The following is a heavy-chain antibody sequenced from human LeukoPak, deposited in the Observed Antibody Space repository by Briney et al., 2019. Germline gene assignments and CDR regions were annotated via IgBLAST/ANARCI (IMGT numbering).Heavy chain of an antibody. CDR3: ARPWTH. Sequence: PSETLSPTCGVYGGSFSDNSWSWIRQPPGKGLEWIGEITHSGGTNYNPSLKSRLTISLDTSKNQFSLKLSSVTAADTAVYYCARPWTHWGQGILVTVSS. V-gene: IGHV4-34*01. D-gene: IGHD3/OR15-3a*01. J-gene: IGHJ4*02. CDR2: ITHSGGT. CDR1: GGSFSDNS.